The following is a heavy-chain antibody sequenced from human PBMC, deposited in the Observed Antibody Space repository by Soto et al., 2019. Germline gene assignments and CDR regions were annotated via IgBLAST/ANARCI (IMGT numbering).Heavy chain of an antibody. CDR2: INAYNGNT. CDR3: ARDAAAGLNDC. CDR1: GYTFTNYG. D-gene: IGHD6-13*01. J-gene: IGHJ4*02. V-gene: IGHV1-18*01. Sequence: QVQLVQTGAAVKKPGASVKVSCKTSGYTFTNYGISWVGQAPGQVLVWMGWINAYNGNTKSAQKLQGRVTLTTDTSTSTAYMELRSLRSDDTAVYYCARDAAAGLNDCWGQGTLVTVSS.